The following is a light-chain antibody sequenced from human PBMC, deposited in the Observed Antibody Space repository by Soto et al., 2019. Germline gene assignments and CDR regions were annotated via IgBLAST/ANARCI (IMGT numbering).Light chain of an antibody. V-gene: IGKV3-15*01. CDR1: QSVDRN. CDR2: GAS. J-gene: IGKJ1*01. Sequence: EILMTQSPATLSVSPGERATLSCRASQSVDRNFAGYQQKPGQAPRLLIYGASTRATGISARFSGSASGTELTLTTTRLKSEAFRVYYCQQYNNWWTVGQGTKVDSK. CDR3: QQYNNWWT.